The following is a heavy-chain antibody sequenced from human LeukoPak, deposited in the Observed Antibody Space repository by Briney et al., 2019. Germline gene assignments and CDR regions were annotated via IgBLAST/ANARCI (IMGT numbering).Heavy chain of an antibody. J-gene: IGHJ4*02. CDR3: ATVNCSSTSCYNDY. V-gene: IGHV1-24*01. CDR2: FDPEDGET. Sequence: KVSCKVSGYTLTELSMHWVRQAPGKGLEWMGGFDPEDGETIYAQKFQGRVTMTEDTSTDTAYMELSSLRSEDTAVYYCATVNCSSTSCYNDYWGQGTLVTVSS. D-gene: IGHD2-2*02. CDR1: GYTLTELS.